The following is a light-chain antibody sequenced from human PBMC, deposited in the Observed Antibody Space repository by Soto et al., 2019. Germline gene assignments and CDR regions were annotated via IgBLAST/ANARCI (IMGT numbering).Light chain of an antibody. J-gene: IGLJ1*01. CDR2: TVT. V-gene: IGLV2-11*01. CDR3: CSYAGSSSYV. CDR1: SSVVGGYNY. Sequence: QSALTQPRSVSGSPGQSVTISCTGTSSVVGGYNYVSWYQQHPGKAPKLMIYTVTKRPSGVPDRFSGSKSDNTASLTISGLQADDEADYYCCSYAGSSSYVFGTGNKVTVL.